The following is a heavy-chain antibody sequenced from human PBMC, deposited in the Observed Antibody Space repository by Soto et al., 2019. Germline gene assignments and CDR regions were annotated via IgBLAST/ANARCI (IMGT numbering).Heavy chain of an antibody. CDR3: ARDGRARSAFSSDYYDFSGMDV. CDR1: GFIFSTYS. Sequence: EVQLVESGGGMVQPGGSLRLSCAASGFIFSTYSMNWVRQAPGKGLEWVSYISTSTSTIYYADSVKGRFTISRDNAKNSLYLQMNSLRDEDTAVYFCARDGRARSAFSSDYYDFSGMDVWGQGTTVTVSS. D-gene: IGHD3-3*01. V-gene: IGHV3-48*02. J-gene: IGHJ6*02. CDR2: ISTSTSTI.